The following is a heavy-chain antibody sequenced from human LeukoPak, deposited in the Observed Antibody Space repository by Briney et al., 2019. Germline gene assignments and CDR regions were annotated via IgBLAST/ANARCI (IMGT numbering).Heavy chain of an antibody. Sequence: SETLSLTCTVSGGSISSYYWSWIRRPPGKGLEWIGYIYYSGTTNYNPSLKSRVTISVDTSKNQFSLKLSSVTAADTAVYYCARENRVTLVRGVIDYWGQGTLVTVSS. D-gene: IGHD3-10*01. CDR1: GGSISSYY. V-gene: IGHV4-59*01. CDR3: ARENRVTLVRGVIDY. J-gene: IGHJ4*02. CDR2: IYYSGTT.